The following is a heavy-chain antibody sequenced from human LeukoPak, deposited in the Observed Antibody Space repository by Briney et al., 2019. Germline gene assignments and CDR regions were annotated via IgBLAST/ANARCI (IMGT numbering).Heavy chain of an antibody. V-gene: IGHV1-2*02. CDR2: INPNSGGT. Sequence: ASVKVSCKASGYTFTGYYMHWVRQAPGQGLEWMGWINPNSGGTNYAQKFQGRVTMTRDTSISTAYMELSRLRSDDTAVCYCARENSDIVVVPAAAYYYYYGMDVWGQGTTVTVSS. D-gene: IGHD2-2*01. J-gene: IGHJ6*02. CDR3: ARENSDIVVVPAAAYYYYYGMDV. CDR1: GYTFTGYY.